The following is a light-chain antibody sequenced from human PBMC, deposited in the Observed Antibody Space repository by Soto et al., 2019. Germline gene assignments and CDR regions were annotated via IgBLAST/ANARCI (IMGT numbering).Light chain of an antibody. CDR1: QGISSY. Sequence: DIQLTQYPSFLSASVGDRVTITCRASQGISSYLAWYQQNPGKAPNLLIYAASTLQSGVPSRFSGSGSGTEFTLTISSLQPEDFTTYYCQQLNSYPRTFGQGTKVEIK. V-gene: IGKV1-9*01. CDR3: QQLNSYPRT. J-gene: IGKJ1*01. CDR2: AAS.